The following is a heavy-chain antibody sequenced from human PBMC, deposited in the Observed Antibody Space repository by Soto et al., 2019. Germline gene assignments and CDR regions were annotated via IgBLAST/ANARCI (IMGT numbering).Heavy chain of an antibody. V-gene: IGHV4-31*03. D-gene: IGHD3-10*01. Sequence: QVQLQESGPGLVKPSQTLSLTCTVSGDSVSSGGAYWSWIRQHPGKGLEWIGYIYYSGSANYTPSLMSRLTISLDTSQNQVSLRLSSVTSAYTAVYYCARLKSRYYKIRSYSFDYWGRGTLVTVSS. CDR1: GDSVSSGGAY. CDR3: ARLKSRYYKIRSYSFDY. CDR2: IYYSGSA. J-gene: IGHJ4*02.